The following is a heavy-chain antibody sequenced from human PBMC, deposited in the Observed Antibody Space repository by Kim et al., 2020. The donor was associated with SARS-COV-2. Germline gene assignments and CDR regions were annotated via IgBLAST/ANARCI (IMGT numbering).Heavy chain of an antibody. D-gene: IGHD7-27*01. J-gene: IGHJ4*02. Sequence: TNSSPSLKSRVSISVDTTKNQFALRITSVTAADTAVYYCARGSPGVFDYWGQGILVTVSS. CDR3: ARGSPGVFDY. V-gene: IGHV4-34*01. CDR2: T.